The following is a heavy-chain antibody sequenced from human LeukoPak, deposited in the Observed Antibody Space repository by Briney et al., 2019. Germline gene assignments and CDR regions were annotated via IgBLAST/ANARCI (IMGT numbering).Heavy chain of an antibody. CDR3: AREDDSWGPNNLDL. CDR1: AFTFSDYS. V-gene: IGHV3-48*02. CDR2: IDTSSSTM. Sequence: GGSLRLSCAASAFTFSDYSMNWVRQAPGKGLEWISYIDTSSSTMYYADSVMGRFTISRDNAKESLYLQMNSLRDEDTAVFYCAREDDSWGPNNLDLWGQGTMVTVSS. D-gene: IGHD7-27*01. J-gene: IGHJ3*01.